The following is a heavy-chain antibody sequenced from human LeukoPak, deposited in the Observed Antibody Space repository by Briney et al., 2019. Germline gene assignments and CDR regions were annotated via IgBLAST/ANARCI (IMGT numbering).Heavy chain of an antibody. CDR3: ATPLIVVVPAATLRWYYFDY. CDR2: IRYDGSNK. V-gene: IGHV3-30*02. D-gene: IGHD2-2*01. J-gene: IGHJ4*02. CDR1: GFTFSSYG. Sequence: PGGSLRLSCAASGFTFSSYGMHWVHQAPGKGLEWVAFIRYDGSNKYYADSVTGRFTISRDNSKNTLYLQVNSLRAEDTAVYYCATPLIVVVPAATLRWYYFDYWGQGTLVTVSS.